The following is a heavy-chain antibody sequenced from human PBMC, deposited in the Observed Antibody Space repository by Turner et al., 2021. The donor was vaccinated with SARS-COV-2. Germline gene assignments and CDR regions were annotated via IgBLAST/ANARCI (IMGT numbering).Heavy chain of an antibody. V-gene: IGHV4-39*01. D-gene: IGHD5-18*01. CDR1: SGSISSSSFF. CDR3: ASYSRGYSYDEAFDY. CDR2: IEYSGSR. Sequence: QPHRQESGPGLAKPSATSSPPCTLLSGSISSSSFFWGWIRLPPGKGLGWNGKIEYSGSRCYNPSHKTRVTVSVGTTKNQFSLRLGSVTTADTAVFYCASYSRGYSYDEAFDYWGQGTLVADSS. J-gene: IGHJ4*02.